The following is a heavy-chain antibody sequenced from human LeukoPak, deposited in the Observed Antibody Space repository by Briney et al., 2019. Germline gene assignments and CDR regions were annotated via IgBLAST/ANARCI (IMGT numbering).Heavy chain of an antibody. Sequence: GESLQISCKGSGYSFTSYWIGWVRQMPGKGLEWMGIIYPGDSDTRYSPSFQGQVTISADKSISTAYLQWSSLKASDTAMYYCARRFYYGSESYSYYFDYWGQGTLVTVSS. CDR3: ARRFYYGSESYSYYFDY. V-gene: IGHV5-51*01. D-gene: IGHD3-10*01. CDR1: GYSFTSYW. CDR2: IYPGDSDT. J-gene: IGHJ4*02.